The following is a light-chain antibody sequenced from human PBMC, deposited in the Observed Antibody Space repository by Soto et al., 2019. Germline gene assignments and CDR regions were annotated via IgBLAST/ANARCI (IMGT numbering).Light chain of an antibody. J-gene: IGLJ1*01. CDR2: DVS. CDR1: SSDVGGYKY. V-gene: IGLV2-14*01. Sequence: QSALTQPASVSGSPGQSITISCTGTSSDVGGYKYVSWYQQYPGKAPKILLYDVSSRPSGVSNRFSGSKSGNTASLTISGLQAEDEGEYYCSSYTSTSTYVFGTGTKLTVL. CDR3: SSYTSTSTYV.